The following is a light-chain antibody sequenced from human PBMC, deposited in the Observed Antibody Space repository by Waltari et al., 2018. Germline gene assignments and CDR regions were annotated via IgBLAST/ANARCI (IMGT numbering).Light chain of an antibody. J-gene: IGLJ3*02. CDR2: DVS. CDR3: TSYAGSNNFV. V-gene: IGLV2-8*01. Sequence: QSALTQPPSASGSPGQSVTISCTGTSSDVGSFNYVPWYQQHPGKAPKLMIYDVSKRPSGVPDRFSGSKSGNTASLTVSGLQPEDEADYYCTSYAGSNNFVFGGGTKLTVL. CDR1: SSDVGSFNY.